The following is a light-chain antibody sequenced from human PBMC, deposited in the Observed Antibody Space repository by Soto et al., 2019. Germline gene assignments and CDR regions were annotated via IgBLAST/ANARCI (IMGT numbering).Light chain of an antibody. J-gene: IGKJ1*01. CDR1: QSFVNMY. CDR2: GAF. V-gene: IGKV3-20*01. Sequence: SVFTQSPGTLTLSPWERATLSCSTSQSFVNMYLAWYQQKPGQAPRLLIYGAFSRATDAPDRFSGSESGTDFTLTIDRLAPEDSAVYYCQQYSTSPRTFGQGTKVDIK. CDR3: QQYSTSPRT.